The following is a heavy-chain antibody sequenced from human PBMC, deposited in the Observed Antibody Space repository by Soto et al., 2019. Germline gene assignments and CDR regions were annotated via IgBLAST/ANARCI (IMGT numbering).Heavy chain of an antibody. D-gene: IGHD1-26*01. CDR1: GYGLTSLD. V-gene: IGHV1-8*01. CDR2: MQPSTGRT. CDR3: ARGVSAGVDY. Sequence: ASVKVSCKGSGYGLTSLDINLVRQTAGQGLEWMGWMQPSTGRTGYAQKFQGRVTMTRDTSINTAYMELTALTSDDTAFYYCARGVSAGVDYWGQGTLVTVSS. J-gene: IGHJ4*02.